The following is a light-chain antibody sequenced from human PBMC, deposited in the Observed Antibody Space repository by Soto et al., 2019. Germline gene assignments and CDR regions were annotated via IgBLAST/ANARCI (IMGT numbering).Light chain of an antibody. CDR3: SSYTTSLYD. CDR2: EVP. V-gene: IGLV2-14*01. CDR1: SSDVGGADY. Sequence: QSALTQPASVSGSPGQSVTISCTGSSSDVGGADYVSWYQQHPGKAPKLIIFEVPHRPSGISSRFSGSKSGSTASLTISGLQAEDEAEYYCSSYTTSLYDFGTGTKVTVL. J-gene: IGLJ1*01.